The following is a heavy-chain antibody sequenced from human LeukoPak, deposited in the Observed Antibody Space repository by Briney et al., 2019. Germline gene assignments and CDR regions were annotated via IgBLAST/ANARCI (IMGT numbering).Heavy chain of an antibody. CDR1: GGSISSGGYY. V-gene: IGHV4-31*03. J-gene: IGHJ4*02. Sequence: SQTLSLTCTVSGGSISSGGYYWSWIRQHPGKGLEWIGYIYYSGSTYYNPSLKSRVTISVDTSKNQFSLKLSSVTAADTAVYYCARSASGSGYQDYWGQGTLVTVSS. D-gene: IGHD3-22*01. CDR3: ARSASGSGYQDY. CDR2: IYYSGST.